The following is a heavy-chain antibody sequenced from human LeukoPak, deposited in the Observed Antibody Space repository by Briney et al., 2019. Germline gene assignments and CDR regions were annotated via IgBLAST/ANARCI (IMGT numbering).Heavy chain of an antibody. D-gene: IGHD2-21*01. J-gene: IGHJ3*02. V-gene: IGHV3-15*01. Sequence: PGGSLRLSCAASGFTFSSYSMNWVRQAPGKGLEWVGRIKGKTDGGAIDYAAPVKGRFSISRDDSKDTMFLQMNNLKSDDTAVYYCATHIPWDIWGPGTMVTVSS. CDR3: ATHIPWDI. CDR1: GFTFSSYS. CDR2: IKGKTDGGAI.